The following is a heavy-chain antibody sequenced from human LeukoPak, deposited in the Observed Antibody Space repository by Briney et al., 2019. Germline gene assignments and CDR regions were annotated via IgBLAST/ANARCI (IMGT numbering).Heavy chain of an antibody. V-gene: IGHV1-8*01. Sequence: ASVKVSCKASGYTFTSYDINWVRQATGQGLEWVGWMNPNSGNTGYAQKFQGRVTMTRNTSISTAYMELSSLRSEDTAVYYCATSYSSSGRADYWGQGTLVTVSS. CDR3: ATSYSSSGRADY. CDR1: GYTFTSYD. CDR2: MNPNSGNT. D-gene: IGHD6-6*01. J-gene: IGHJ4*02.